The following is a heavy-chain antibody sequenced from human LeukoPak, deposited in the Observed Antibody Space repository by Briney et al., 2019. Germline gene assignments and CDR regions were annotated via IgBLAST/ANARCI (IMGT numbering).Heavy chain of an antibody. CDR3: ARRLTQYDCFDP. V-gene: IGHV6-1*01. CDR2: TYYRSTWYN. J-gene: IGHJ5*02. Sequence: SQTLSLTFAISGDSVSSNSVTWNWIRQSPSRGLEWLGRTYYRSTWYNDYAVSVRGRITVNHDTSKNQFSLHLNSVTPEDTAFYYCARRLTQYDCFDPWGQGILVTVSS. D-gene: IGHD2-2*01. CDR1: GDSVSSNSVT.